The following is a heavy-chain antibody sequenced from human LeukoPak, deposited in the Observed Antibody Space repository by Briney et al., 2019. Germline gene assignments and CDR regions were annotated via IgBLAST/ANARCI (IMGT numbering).Heavy chain of an antibody. CDR2: MYYSGST. J-gene: IGHJ5*02. V-gene: IGHV4-30-4*01. CDR1: GGSISSGDYY. Sequence: SQTLSLTCIVSGGSISSGDYYWSWIRQPPGRGLEWIAYMYYSGSTYYNPSLKSRVTMSADTSKNQLSLKLSSVTAADTAVYYCARPYYYDSRIDPWGQGILVTVSS. D-gene: IGHD3-22*01. CDR3: ARPYYYDSRIDP.